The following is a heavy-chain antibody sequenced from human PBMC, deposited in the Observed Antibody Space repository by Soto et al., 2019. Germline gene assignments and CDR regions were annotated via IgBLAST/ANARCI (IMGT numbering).Heavy chain of an antibody. CDR1: GFTFSSYS. V-gene: IGHV3-21*01. D-gene: IGHD3-22*01. CDR3: ARGEDDSSGYYYGYWYFDL. Sequence: EVPLVESGGGLVKPGGSLRLSCAASGFTFSSYSMNWVRQAPGKGLEWVSYIRSSSSYIYYADSVKGRFTISRDNAKKSLYLQMNSLRAEDTAVYYCARGEDDSSGYYYGYWYFDLWGRGTLVTVSS. J-gene: IGHJ2*01. CDR2: IRSSSSYI.